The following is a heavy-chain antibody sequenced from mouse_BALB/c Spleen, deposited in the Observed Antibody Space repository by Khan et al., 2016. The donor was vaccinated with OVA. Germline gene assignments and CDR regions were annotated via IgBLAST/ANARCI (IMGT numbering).Heavy chain of an antibody. CDR2: IWGGGGT. D-gene: IGHD2-14*01. CDR1: GFSLSSYN. V-gene: IGHV2-6-4*01. Sequence: QVQLKQSGPGLVAPSQSLSITCTVSGFSLSSYNIHWVRQPPGKGLEWLGMIWGGGGTDYDSTLKSRLSISKDNSKSQVFLIMNSLQTDDTAMNYCARAYYRYDGYYAMDYWGQGTSVTVSS. J-gene: IGHJ4*01. CDR3: ARAYYRYDGYYAMDY.